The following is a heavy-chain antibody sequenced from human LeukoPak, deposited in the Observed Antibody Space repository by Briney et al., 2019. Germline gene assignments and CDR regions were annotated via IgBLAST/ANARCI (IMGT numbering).Heavy chain of an antibody. CDR3: ARGYSGYDFSDY. J-gene: IGHJ4*02. D-gene: IGHD5-12*01. Sequence: SETLSLTCTVSGGSISSSSYYWGWIRQPPGKGLEWIGYIYYSGSTNYNPSLKSRVTISVDTSKNQFSLKLSSVTAADTAVYYCARGYSGYDFSDYWGQGTLVTVSS. V-gene: IGHV4-61*05. CDR2: IYYSGST. CDR1: GGSISSSSYY.